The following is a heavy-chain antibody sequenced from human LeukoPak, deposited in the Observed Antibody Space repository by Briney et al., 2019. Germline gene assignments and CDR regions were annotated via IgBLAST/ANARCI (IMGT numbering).Heavy chain of an antibody. CDR2: INPNSGGT. J-gene: IGHJ4*02. D-gene: IGHD2-2*02. CDR1: GYTFTGYY. V-gene: IGHV1-2*02. Sequence: ASVKVSCKASGYTFTGYYMHWVRQAPGQGLEWMGWINPNSGGTNYAQKFQGRVTMTRDTSISTAYMELSRLRSDDTAVYYCARVACSSTSCYKALGYFDYWGQGTLVTASS. CDR3: ARVACSSTSCYKALGYFDY.